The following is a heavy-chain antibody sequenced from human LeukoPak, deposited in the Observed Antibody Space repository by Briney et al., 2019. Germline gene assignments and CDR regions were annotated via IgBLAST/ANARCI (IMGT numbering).Heavy chain of an antibody. V-gene: IGHV3-23*01. CDR3: AKVQDYYYYYMDV. CDR1: GFTFSNYA. Sequence: GGSLRLSCAASGFTFSNYAMSWVRQAPGKGLEWVSGINVSGGSTFYADSVRGRFTISRDNSKNTLYLQMNSLRAEDTAVYYCAKVQDYYYYYMDVWGKGTTVTVSS. J-gene: IGHJ6*03. CDR2: INVSGGST.